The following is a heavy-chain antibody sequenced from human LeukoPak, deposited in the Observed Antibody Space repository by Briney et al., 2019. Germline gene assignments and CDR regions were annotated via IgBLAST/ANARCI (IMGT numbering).Heavy chain of an antibody. V-gene: IGHV3-30*07. CDR2: ISYDGSNK. D-gene: IGHD5-18*01. J-gene: IGHJ6*03. Sequence: PGRSLRLSCAASGFTFSSYAMHWVRQAPGKGLEWVAVISYDGSNKYYADSVKGRFTISRDNSKNTLYLQMNSLRAEDTAVYYCAKSAVDSYGYNRRYYYYYMDVWGKGTTVTVSS. CDR3: AKSAVDSYGYNRRYYYYYMDV. CDR1: GFTFSSYA.